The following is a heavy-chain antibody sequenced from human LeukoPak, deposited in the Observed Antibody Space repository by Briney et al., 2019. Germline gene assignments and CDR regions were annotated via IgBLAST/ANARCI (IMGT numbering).Heavy chain of an antibody. CDR1: GGSISSYY. CDR2: IYYSGST. CDR3: ARDLRDYDILTGYYSAFDI. D-gene: IGHD3-9*01. V-gene: IGHV4-59*01. Sequence: SETLSLTCTVSGGSISSYYWTWIRQPPGKGLEGIGYIYYSGSTNYNPSLKSRVTISVDTSKNQFSLKLSSVTAADTAVYYCARDLRDYDILTGYYSAFDIWGQGTMVTVSS. J-gene: IGHJ3*02.